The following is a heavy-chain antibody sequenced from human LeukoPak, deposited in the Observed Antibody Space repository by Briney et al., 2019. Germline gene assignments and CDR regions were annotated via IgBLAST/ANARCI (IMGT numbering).Heavy chain of an antibody. D-gene: IGHD2-15*01. CDR2: IYYGGST. CDR3: ASVLGYCSGGSCYGGVFDY. V-gene: IGHV4-39*07. J-gene: IGHJ4*02. CDR1: GGSISSSSYY. Sequence: PSETLSLTCTVSGGSISSSSYYWGWIRQPPGKGLEWIGSIYYGGSTYYNPSLKSRVTISVDTSKNQFSLKLSSVTAADTAVYYCASVLGYCSGGSCYGGVFDYWGQGTLVTDSS.